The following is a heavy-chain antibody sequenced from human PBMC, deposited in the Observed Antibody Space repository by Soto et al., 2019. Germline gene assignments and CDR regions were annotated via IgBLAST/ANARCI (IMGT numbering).Heavy chain of an antibody. CDR2: IYFDGITT. J-gene: IGHJ4*02. CDR3: ARGGAKGVDY. D-gene: IGHD1-26*01. Sequence: PGGSLRLSCTASGFTFNTHWMHWVRQAPGKGLVWVSRIYFDGITTTYADSVKGRLTVSRDNAKNTVYLHVNTLRDEDTAVYYCARGGAKGVDYWGQGTLVTVSS. CDR1: GFTFNTHW. V-gene: IGHV3-74*01.